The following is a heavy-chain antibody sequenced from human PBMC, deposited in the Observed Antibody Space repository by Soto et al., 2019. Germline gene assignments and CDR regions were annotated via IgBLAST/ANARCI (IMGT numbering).Heavy chain of an antibody. Sequence: GGSLRLSCEASGFTFSLYSMVWVRQAPGEGLEWVSSISSSSSYIYYADSLKGRISISRDNAKNSLYLQMDSLRVEDTATYYCVRARATDSSPDYWGQGTPVTVYS. D-gene: IGHD6-19*01. V-gene: IGHV3-21*01. J-gene: IGHJ4*02. CDR3: VRARATDSSPDY. CDR2: ISSSSSYI. CDR1: GFTFSLYS.